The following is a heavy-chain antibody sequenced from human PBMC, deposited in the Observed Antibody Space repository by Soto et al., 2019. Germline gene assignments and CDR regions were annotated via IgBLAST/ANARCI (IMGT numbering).Heavy chain of an antibody. V-gene: IGHV4-4*02. J-gene: IGHJ4*02. CDR2: IFHDGTA. D-gene: IGHD3-10*01. Sequence: PSETLSLTCAVSGVSISSGNWWTWVRQSPQRGLEYIGEIFHDGTANYYPSFERRVAISVDTSKNQFSLKLTSVTAADTAIYFCARLVYDTRLDYMYFGFWGQGTLVTVS. CDR1: GVSISSGNW. CDR3: ARLVYDTRLDYMYFGF.